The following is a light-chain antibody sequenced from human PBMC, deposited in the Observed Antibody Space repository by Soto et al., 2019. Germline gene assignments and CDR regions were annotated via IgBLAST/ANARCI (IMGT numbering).Light chain of an antibody. CDR3: QQYNNWPPA. Sequence: EIVVTQSPATLSVSPVERATLSCRASQSVSGNLAWYQQKPGQAPRLLIYGASTRATGIPARFSGSGSGTEFTLTISSLQSEDFAVYYCQQYNNWPPAFGQGTKVEIK. CDR2: GAS. V-gene: IGKV3-15*01. CDR1: QSVSGN. J-gene: IGKJ1*01.